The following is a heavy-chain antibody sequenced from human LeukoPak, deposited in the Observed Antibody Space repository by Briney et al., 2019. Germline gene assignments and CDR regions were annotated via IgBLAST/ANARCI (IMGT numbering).Heavy chain of an antibody. CDR2: LYYSGNT. J-gene: IGHJ3*02. Sequence: SETLSFTCTGSGFCSCSYCWVWLRPPPGMGRMGMVYLYYSGNTNYNPPLKSRVTISVDTSKNQFSLKLSSVTAADTAVYYCARHAEAAAGTDDAFDIWGQGTMVTVSS. CDR3: ARHAEAAAGTDDAFDI. V-gene: IGHV4-59*08. D-gene: IGHD6-13*01. CDR1: GFCSCSYC.